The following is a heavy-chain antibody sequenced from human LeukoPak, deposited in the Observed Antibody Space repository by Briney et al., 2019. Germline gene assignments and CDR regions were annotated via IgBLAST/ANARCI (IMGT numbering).Heavy chain of an antibody. J-gene: IGHJ4*02. CDR2: ISDSGTTI. CDR1: GFTFSSYE. V-gene: IGHV3-48*03. CDR3: AREDDSHGYYYGLCDY. Sequence: GGSLRLSCAASGFTFSSYEMNCVRQAPGEGLEWVSYISDSGTTIHYADSVKGRFTISRDNARNSLYLQMNSLRAEDTAVYYCAREDDSHGYYYGLCDYWGQGTLVTVSS. D-gene: IGHD3-10*01.